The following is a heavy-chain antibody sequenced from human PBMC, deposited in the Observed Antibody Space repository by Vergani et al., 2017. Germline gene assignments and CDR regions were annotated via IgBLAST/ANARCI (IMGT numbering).Heavy chain of an antibody. J-gene: IGHJ4*02. CDR3: ARGGNSGTLDY. CDR2: IGTAGDT. V-gene: IGHV3-13*01. D-gene: IGHD1-14*01. CDR1: GFTFSSYD. Sequence: VQLVESGGGVVQPGRSLRLSCAASGFTFSSYDMHWVRQATGKGLEWVSAIGTAGDTYYPGSVKGRFTISRENAKNSLYLQMNSLRAGDTAVYYCARGGNSGTLDYWGQGTLVTVSS.